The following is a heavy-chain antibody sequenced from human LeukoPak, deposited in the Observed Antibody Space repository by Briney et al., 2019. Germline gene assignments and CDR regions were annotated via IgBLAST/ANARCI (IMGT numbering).Heavy chain of an antibody. D-gene: IGHD1-1*01. J-gene: IGHJ3*02. CDR3: ARDPAKLKTTRWAFDI. Sequence: QPGGSLRLSCAASGFTFSSYGMHWVRQAPGKGLEWVAVIWYDGSNKYYADSVKGRFTISRDNSKNTLYLQMNSLRAEDTAVYYCARDPAKLKTTRWAFDIWGQGTMVTVSS. CDR1: GFTFSSYG. CDR2: IWYDGSNK. V-gene: IGHV3-33*01.